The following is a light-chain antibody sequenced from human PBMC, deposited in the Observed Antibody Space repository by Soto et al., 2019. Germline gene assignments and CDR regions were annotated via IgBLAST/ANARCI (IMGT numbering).Light chain of an antibody. CDR3: QQYDDWLRLT. CDR2: DVS. J-gene: IGKJ4*01. Sequence: EIVMTQSPATLSVSPGERSTLSCRASQSVSNKLAWYQQKPGQAPRLLIYDVSTRATGIPARFSGSGSGTEFNLTISSLQSEDFAVYFCQQYDDWLRLTFGGGTKVDIK. V-gene: IGKV3D-15*01. CDR1: QSVSNK.